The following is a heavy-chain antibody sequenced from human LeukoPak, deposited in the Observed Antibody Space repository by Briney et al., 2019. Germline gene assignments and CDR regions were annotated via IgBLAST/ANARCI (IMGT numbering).Heavy chain of an antibody. Sequence: ASVNVSCKASGYTFTIYYMHWARQATGPRLEWMGWINAGNGNTKYSQEFQGRVTITRDTSASTAYMELSSLRSEDMAVYYCARAGESTAYYFDYWGQGTLVTVSS. D-gene: IGHD3-10*01. CDR1: GYTFTIYY. V-gene: IGHV1-3*03. CDR2: INAGNGNT. J-gene: IGHJ4*02. CDR3: ARAGESTAYYFDY.